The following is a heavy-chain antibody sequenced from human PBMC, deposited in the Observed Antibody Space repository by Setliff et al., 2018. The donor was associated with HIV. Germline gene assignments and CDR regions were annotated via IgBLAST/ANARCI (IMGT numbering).Heavy chain of an antibody. CDR2: INPHSGGT. V-gene: IGHV1-2*02. D-gene: IGHD2-2*01. J-gene: IGHJ6*03. CDR1: GYSFTGYH. Sequence: ASVKVSCKASGYSFTGYHMHWVRQAPGQGLEWMGWINPHSGGTNYAQKFQGRVTMTRDTSISTAYMELNRLRSDDTAVYYCATSSRIYYYSYMDVWGKGTTVTVSS. CDR3: ATSSRIYYYSYMDV.